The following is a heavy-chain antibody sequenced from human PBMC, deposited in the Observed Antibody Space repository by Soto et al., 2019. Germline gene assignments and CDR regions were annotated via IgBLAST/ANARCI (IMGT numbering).Heavy chain of an antibody. Sequence: QVQLVQSGAEVKKPGASVKVSCKASGYTFTGYYMHWVRQAPGQGLEWMGWINPNSGGTNYAQKFQGWVTMTRDTSISTAYMELSRLRSDDTAVYYCAREAVTTRGADGMDVWGQGTTVTVSS. CDR3: AREAVTTRGADGMDV. V-gene: IGHV1-2*04. D-gene: IGHD4-4*01. CDR2: INPNSGGT. CDR1: GYTFTGYY. J-gene: IGHJ6*02.